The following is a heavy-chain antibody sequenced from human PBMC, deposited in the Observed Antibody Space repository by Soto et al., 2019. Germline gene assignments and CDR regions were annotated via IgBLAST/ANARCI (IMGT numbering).Heavy chain of an antibody. V-gene: IGHV3-30*18. CDR1: GFTFSSYG. CDR2: ISYDGSNK. Sequence: QVQLVEPGGGVVQPGRSLRLSCAASGFTFSSYGMHWVRQAPGKGLEWVAVISYDGSNKYYADSVKGRFTISRDNSKNTLYLQMNSLRAEDTAVYYCAKDQIGGYFDYWGQGTLVTVSS. CDR3: AKDQIGGYFDY. J-gene: IGHJ4*02. D-gene: IGHD1-26*01.